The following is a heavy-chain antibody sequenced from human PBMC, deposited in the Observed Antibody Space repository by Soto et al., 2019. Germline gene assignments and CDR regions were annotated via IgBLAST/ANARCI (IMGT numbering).Heavy chain of an antibody. CDR2: IIPIFGTA. CDR1: GGTFSSYA. D-gene: IGHD2-15*01. V-gene: IGHV1-69*13. CDR3: ARLGYCSGGSCYPLDYYYGMDV. Sequence: SVKVSCKASGGTFSSYAISWVRQAPGQGLEWMGGIIPIFGTANYAQKFQCRVTITADESTSTAYMELSSLRSEDTAVYYCARLGYCSGGSCYPLDYYYGMDVWGQGTTVTVSS. J-gene: IGHJ6*02.